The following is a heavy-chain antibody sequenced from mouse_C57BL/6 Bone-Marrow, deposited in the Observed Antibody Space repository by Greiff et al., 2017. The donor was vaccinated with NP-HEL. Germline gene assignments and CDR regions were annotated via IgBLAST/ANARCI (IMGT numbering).Heavy chain of an antibody. Sequence: QVQLQQSGAELARPGASVKLSCKASGYTFTSYGISWVKQRPGQGLEWIGEIYPRSGNTYYNEKFKGKATLTADKSSSTAYMELRSLTSEDSAVYFCARLWLLQSYWGQGTLVTVSA. D-gene: IGHD2-3*01. CDR1: GYTFTSYG. V-gene: IGHV1-81*01. CDR3: ARLWLLQSY. CDR2: IYPRSGNT. J-gene: IGHJ3*01.